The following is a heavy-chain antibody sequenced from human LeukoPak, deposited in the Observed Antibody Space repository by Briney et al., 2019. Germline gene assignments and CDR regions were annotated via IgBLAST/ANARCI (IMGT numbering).Heavy chain of an antibody. D-gene: IGHD6-13*01. J-gene: IGHJ4*02. CDR1: GXTFSNYA. CDR2: IRSTGGTT. CDR3: ARADRYGTTWYGRVDY. V-gene: IGHV3-23*01. Sequence: GGSLRLSCGASGXTFSNYAMSWVRQAPGKGLESVSDIRSTGGTTAYADSVKGRFTISRDNSRNTLYLQMNSLRAEDTAVYYCARADRYGTTWYGRVDYWGQGTLVTVSS.